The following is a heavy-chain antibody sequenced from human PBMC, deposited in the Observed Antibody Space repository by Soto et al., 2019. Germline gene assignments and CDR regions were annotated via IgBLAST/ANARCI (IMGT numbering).Heavy chain of an antibody. V-gene: IGHV2-5*01. CDR2: IYWYDDK. CDR1: GFSLSTSGVG. J-gene: IGHJ5*02. D-gene: IGHD3-10*01. Sequence: QITLKESGPTLVKPTQTLTLTVTFSGFSLSTSGVGVGWIRQPPGKALGWLALIYWYDDKSYSTSLKSRLTITKDTSKNQVVLTRTNMYPVDTATYFCAHMRLIPMVREGWCGPWAQGALFTVSS. CDR3: AHMRLIPMVREGWCGP.